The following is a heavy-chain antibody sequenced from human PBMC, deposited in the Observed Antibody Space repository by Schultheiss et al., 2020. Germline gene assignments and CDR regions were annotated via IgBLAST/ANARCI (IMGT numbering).Heavy chain of an antibody. CDR3: AGGYFHFDY. CDR1: GCSISSYY. D-gene: IGHD3-16*01. CDR2: IYYSGST. V-gene: IGHV4-59*01. J-gene: IGHJ4*02. Sequence: SESLSLTCTVSGCSISSYYWSWIRQPPGKGLEWIGYIYYSGSTNYNPALKSRVTISVDTSKYQSSLKLSSVNAADTAVYYCAGGYFHFDYWGQGTLVTVSS.